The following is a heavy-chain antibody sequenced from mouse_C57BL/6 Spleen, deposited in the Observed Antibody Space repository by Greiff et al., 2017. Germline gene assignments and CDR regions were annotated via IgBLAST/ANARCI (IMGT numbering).Heavy chain of an antibody. D-gene: IGHD1-1*01. Sequence: EVMLVESGGGLVKPGGSLKLSCAASGFTFSDYGMHWVRQAPEKGLEWVAYISSGSSTNYYADTVKGRFTISRDNAKNTLFLQMTSLRSEDTAMYYCARVGSSLWFAYWGQGTLVTVSA. J-gene: IGHJ3*01. CDR1: GFTFSDYG. V-gene: IGHV5-17*01. CDR3: ARVGSSLWFAY. CDR2: ISSGSSTN.